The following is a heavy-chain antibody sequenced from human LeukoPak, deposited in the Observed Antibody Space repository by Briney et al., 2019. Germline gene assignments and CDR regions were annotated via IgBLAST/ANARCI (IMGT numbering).Heavy chain of an antibody. CDR2: ISYDGSNK. CDR3: ARDRGWAFDI. CDR1: GFTLNSYA. V-gene: IGHV3-30-3*01. Sequence: GRSLRLSCAASGFTLNSYAMHWVRQAPGKGLEWVAVISYDGSNKHYADSVKGRLTISRDNSKNTMYLQMNSLRIEDTAVYYCARDRGWAFDIWGQGTMVTVSS. J-gene: IGHJ3*02.